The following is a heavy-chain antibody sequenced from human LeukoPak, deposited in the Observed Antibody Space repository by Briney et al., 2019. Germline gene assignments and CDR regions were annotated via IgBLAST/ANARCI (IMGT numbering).Heavy chain of an antibody. Sequence: SETLSLTCAVYGGSFSGYYWSWIRQPPGKGLEWIGEINHSGSTNYNPSLKSRVTISVDTSKNQFSLKLSSVTAADTAVYYCARRPRDYDYVWGSYRRNWFDPWGQGTLVTVSP. CDR3: ARRPRDYDYVWGSYRRNWFDP. V-gene: IGHV4-34*01. J-gene: IGHJ5*02. CDR1: GGSFSGYY. CDR2: INHSGST. D-gene: IGHD3-16*02.